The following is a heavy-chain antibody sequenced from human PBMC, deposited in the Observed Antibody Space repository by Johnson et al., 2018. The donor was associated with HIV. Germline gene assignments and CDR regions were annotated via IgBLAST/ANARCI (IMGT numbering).Heavy chain of an antibody. CDR1: GFTFSNYA. J-gene: IGHJ3*01. V-gene: IGHV3-30*04. CDR2: ISYDGSTE. Sequence: QVQLVESGGGVVQPGRSLRLSCAASGFTFSNYAVHWVRQAPGKGLEWVAVISYDGSTEYYADSVKGRFTISRDNSKNTLYLQMNSLRAEDTAVYYCARDGRDLVTRGSFDVWGQGTVVTVSS. CDR3: ARDGRDLVTRGSFDV. D-gene: IGHD3-9*01.